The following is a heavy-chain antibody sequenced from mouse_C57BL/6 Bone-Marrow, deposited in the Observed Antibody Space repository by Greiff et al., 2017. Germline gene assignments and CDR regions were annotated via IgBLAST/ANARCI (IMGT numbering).Heavy chain of an antibody. Sequence: VQLQQSGAELVKPGASVKMSCKASGYTFTTYPIEWMKQNPGKSLEWIGNFHPYNDDTTYNEKFKGKATLTVEKSSSTVYLELNRLTSDVSAGYYCARGGNYGGYYFDYWGQGTTLTVSS. CDR1: GYTFTTYP. J-gene: IGHJ2*01. D-gene: IGHD2-1*01. CDR2: FHPYNDDT. V-gene: IGHV1-47*01. CDR3: ARGGNYGGYYFDY.